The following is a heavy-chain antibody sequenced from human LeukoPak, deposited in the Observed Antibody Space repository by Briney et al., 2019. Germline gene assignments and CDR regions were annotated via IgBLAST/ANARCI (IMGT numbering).Heavy chain of an antibody. J-gene: IGHJ1*01. CDR1: GDSVSSNTAA. CDR3: ARSGYFAEYFQY. D-gene: IGHD3-22*01. CDR2: TYYRSKWHY. Sequence: SQTLSLTCAISGDSVSSNTAAWNWMRQSPSRGLEWLGRTYYRSKWHYDYAVSVKSQITINPDTSKNQFSLQLNSVTPEDTAVYYCARSGYFAEYFQYWGQGTLVTVSS. V-gene: IGHV6-1*01.